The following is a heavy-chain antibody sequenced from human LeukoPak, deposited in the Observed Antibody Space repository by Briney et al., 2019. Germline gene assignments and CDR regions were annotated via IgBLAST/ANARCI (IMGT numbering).Heavy chain of an antibody. CDR3: ARSLPITIFGVVIG. J-gene: IGHJ4*02. CDR2: IYHSGST. CDR1: GYSISSGYY. V-gene: IGHV4-38-2*01. D-gene: IGHD3-3*01. Sequence: MPSETLSLTCAVSGYSISSGYYWGWIRQPPGKGLEWIGSIYHSGSTYYNPSLKSRVTISVDTSKNQFSLKLSSVTAADTAVYYCARSLPITIFGVVIGWGQGTLVTVSS.